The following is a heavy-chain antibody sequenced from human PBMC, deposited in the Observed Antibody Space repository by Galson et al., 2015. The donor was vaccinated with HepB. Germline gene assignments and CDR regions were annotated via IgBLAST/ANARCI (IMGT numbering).Heavy chain of an antibody. CDR3: AKESSGYYYFDS. D-gene: IGHD6-19*01. J-gene: IGHJ4*02. CDR2: LGASGVNK. V-gene: IGHV3-23*01. Sequence: SLRLSCAASGFTFTSHSMAWVRQAPGKGLEWVSTLGASGVNKLYADSVKGRFTISRDDSENTLYLQVDSLRAADTAVYFCAKESSGYYYFDSWGQGTLVTVSS. CDR1: GFTFTSHS.